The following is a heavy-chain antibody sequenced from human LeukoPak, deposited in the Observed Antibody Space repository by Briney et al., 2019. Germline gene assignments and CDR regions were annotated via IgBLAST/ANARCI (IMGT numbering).Heavy chain of an antibody. CDR1: GGSISSSSYY. V-gene: IGHV4-39*07. CDR2: IYYSGST. CDR3: ARDPLAAAGLDY. D-gene: IGHD6-13*01. J-gene: IGHJ4*02. Sequence: SETLSLTCTVSGGSISSSSYYWGWIRQSPGKGLEWIGSIYYSGSTYYNPSLKSRATISVDTSKNQFSLKLSSVTAADTAVYYCARDPLAAAGLDYWGQGTLVTVSS.